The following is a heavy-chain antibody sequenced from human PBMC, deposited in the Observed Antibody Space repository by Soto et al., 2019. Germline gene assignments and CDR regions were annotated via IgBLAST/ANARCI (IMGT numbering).Heavy chain of an antibody. D-gene: IGHD1-1*01. Sequence: ASVKVSCKASGYTFTGYYLHWVRQAPGQSLEWMGWINGGTGQTKHSHRFQDRVTITRDTSASTAYMELSSLRSEDTAVYYCARGKGMEENYYYYGLDIWGQGTTVTVSS. CDR3: ARGKGMEENYYYYGLDI. CDR2: INGGTGQT. J-gene: IGHJ6*02. V-gene: IGHV1-3*01. CDR1: GYTFTGYY.